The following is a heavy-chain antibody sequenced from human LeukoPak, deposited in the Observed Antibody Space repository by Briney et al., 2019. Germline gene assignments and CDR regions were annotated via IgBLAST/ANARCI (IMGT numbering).Heavy chain of an antibody. CDR1: GFTFSSYS. V-gene: IGHV3-21*01. CDR2: ISSSSSYI. Sequence: GGSLRLSCAASGFTFSSYSMNWVRQAPGKGLEWVSSISSSSSYIYYADSVKGRFTISRDNAKNSLYLQMNSLRAEDTAVYYCARAGMGSYYLLAFDIWGQGTMVTVSS. CDR3: ARAGMGSYYLLAFDI. J-gene: IGHJ3*02. D-gene: IGHD1-26*01.